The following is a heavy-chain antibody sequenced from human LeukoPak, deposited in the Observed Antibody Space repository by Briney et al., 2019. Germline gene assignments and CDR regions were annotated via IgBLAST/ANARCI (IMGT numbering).Heavy chain of an antibody. Sequence: SETLSLTCTVSGGSISSYYWSWIRQPPGKGLEGIGYIYYSGSTNYNPSLKSRVTISVDTSKNQFSLKLSSVTAADTAVYYCARGGERDIVVVPAAEFDYWGQGTLVTVSS. CDR2: IYYSGST. J-gene: IGHJ4*02. CDR1: GGSISSYY. CDR3: ARGGERDIVVVPAAEFDY. D-gene: IGHD2-2*01. V-gene: IGHV4-59*01.